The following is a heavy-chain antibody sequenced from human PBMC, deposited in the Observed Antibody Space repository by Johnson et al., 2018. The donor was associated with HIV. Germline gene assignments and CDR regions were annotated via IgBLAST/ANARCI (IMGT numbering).Heavy chain of an antibody. V-gene: IGHV3-33*01. Sequence: QVQLVESGGGVVQPGRSLRLSCAASGFTFSNFGMHWVRQAPGKGLEWVAVIWYDGSNKYYADSVKGRFTISRDNSKSTLYLQMNSLRAEDTAVYYCASEVRGVLDIWGQGTMVTVSS. J-gene: IGHJ3*02. D-gene: IGHD3-10*01. CDR1: GFTFSNFG. CDR2: IWYDGSNK. CDR3: ASEVRGVLDI.